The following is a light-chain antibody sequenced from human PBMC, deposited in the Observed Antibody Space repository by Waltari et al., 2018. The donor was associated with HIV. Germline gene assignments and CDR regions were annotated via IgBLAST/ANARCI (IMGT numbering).Light chain of an antibody. CDR3: CSYAGSSTYV. CDR1: TSDVGSYNL. Sequence: QSALTQPASVSGSPGQSITISCTGTTSDVGSYNLVSWYQQHPGKAPKLMIYEVSKRPSGVSNRFYGSKSGNTASLTISGLQAEDEADYYGCSYAGSSTYVFGTGTKVTVL. V-gene: IGLV2-23*02. CDR2: EVS. J-gene: IGLJ1*01.